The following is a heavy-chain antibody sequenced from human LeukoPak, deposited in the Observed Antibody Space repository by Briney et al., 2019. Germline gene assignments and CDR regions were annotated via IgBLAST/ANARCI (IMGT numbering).Heavy chain of an antibody. V-gene: IGHV3-15*01. J-gene: IGHJ4*02. CDR3: TTARTIFGVVKDY. CDR2: IKSKTDGGTT. Sequence: PGGSLRLSCAASGFTFSNAWMSWVRQAPGKGLEWVGRIKSKTDGGTTDYAAPVKGRFTISRDDSKNTLYLQMNSLKTEDTAVYYCTTARTIFGVVKDYWGQGTLVTVSS. D-gene: IGHD3-3*01. CDR1: GFTFSNAW.